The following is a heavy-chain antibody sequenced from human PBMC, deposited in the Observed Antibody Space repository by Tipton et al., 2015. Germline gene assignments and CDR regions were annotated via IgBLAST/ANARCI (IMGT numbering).Heavy chain of an antibody. CDR1: GFIFKNYA. CDR3: AKDPSRAVAAYFGMDV. D-gene: IGHD6-19*01. J-gene: IGHJ6*02. V-gene: IGHV3-23*01. Sequence: SLRLSCAASGFIFKNYAMTWVRQAPGKGLECVSTISGSGVSTYYADSVKGRFTISRDNSKNTLYLQMNSLRGDDTAVYYCAKDPSRAVAAYFGMDVCGQRTTVTVSS. CDR2: ISGSGVST.